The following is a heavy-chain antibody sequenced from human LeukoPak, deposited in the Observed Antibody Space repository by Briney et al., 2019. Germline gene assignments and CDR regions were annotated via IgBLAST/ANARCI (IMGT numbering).Heavy chain of an antibody. CDR1: GGSISSYY. CDR2: IYTSGST. Sequence: SETLSLTCTVSGGSISSYYWSWIRQPAGKGLEWIGRIYTSGSTNYNPSLKSRVTISVDTSKNQFSLKLSSVTAADTAVYYCARHSLYCGGDCYPYYFDYWGQGTLVTVSS. V-gene: IGHV4-4*07. D-gene: IGHD2-21*02. CDR3: ARHSLYCGGDCYPYYFDY. J-gene: IGHJ4*02.